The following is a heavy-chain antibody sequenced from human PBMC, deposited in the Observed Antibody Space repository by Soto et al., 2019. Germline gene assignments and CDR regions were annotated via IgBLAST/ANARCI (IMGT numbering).Heavy chain of an antibody. Sequence: QVQLVQSGAEVKKPGASVKVSCKASGYTFTSYDINWVRQATGQGREWMGWMNPNSGNTGYAQKFQGRGTMTRNTSRSTAYMELSSLSCEGAAVYDCARTLDGDNVDYWGQGTLVTVSS. J-gene: IGHJ4*02. CDR1: GYTFTSYD. D-gene: IGHD4-17*01. CDR2: MNPNSGNT. CDR3: ARTLDGDNVDY. V-gene: IGHV1-8*01.